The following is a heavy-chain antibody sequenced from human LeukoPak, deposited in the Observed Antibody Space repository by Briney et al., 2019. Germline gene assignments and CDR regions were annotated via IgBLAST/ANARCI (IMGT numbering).Heavy chain of an antibody. J-gene: IGHJ4*02. CDR1: GGSLSSYY. CDR2: IYTSGST. V-gene: IGHV4-4*07. Sequence: SETLSLTCSVSGGSLSSYYWSWIRQPAGKGLEWIGRIYTSGSTNYNPSLKSRVTISIDTSKNQFSLKLSSLTAADTAIYYCARGIESYGDYGYWGQGILVTVSS. CDR3: ARGIESYGDYGY. D-gene: IGHD4-17*01.